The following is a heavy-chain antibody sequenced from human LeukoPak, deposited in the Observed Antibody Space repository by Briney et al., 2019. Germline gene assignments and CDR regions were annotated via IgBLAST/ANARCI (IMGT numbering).Heavy chain of an antibody. CDR3: ARLPYYYGSGTPAYGMDV. CDR1: GGSISSYY. V-gene: IGHV4-59*08. D-gene: IGHD3-10*01. J-gene: IGHJ6*02. CDR2: IYYSGST. Sequence: PSETLSLTCTVSGGSISSYYWSWIQQPPGKGLEWIGYIYYSGSTNYNPSLKSRVTISVDTSKNQFSLKLSSVTAADTAVYYCARLPYYYGSGTPAYGMDVWGQGTTVTVSS.